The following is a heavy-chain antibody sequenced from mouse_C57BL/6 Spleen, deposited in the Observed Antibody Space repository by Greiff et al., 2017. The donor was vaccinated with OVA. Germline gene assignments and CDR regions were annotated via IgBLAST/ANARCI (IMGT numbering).Heavy chain of an antibody. J-gene: IGHJ2*01. Sequence: VQLQQSGPELVKPGASVKISCKASGYAFSSSWMNWVKQRPGKGLAWIGRIYPGDGDTNYNGKFKGKATLTADKSSSTAYMQLSILTAEDSSVYFCARVVGRYPYYIDDGGQGTTLTVSS. CDR1: GYAFSSSW. CDR3: ARVVGRYPYYIDD. CDR2: IYPGDGDT. D-gene: IGHD1-1*01. V-gene: IGHV1-82*01.